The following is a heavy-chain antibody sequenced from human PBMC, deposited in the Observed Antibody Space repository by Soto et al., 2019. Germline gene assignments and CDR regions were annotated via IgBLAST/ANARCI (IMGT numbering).Heavy chain of an antibody. CDR2: IYYSGST. D-gene: IGHD6-19*01. J-gene: IGHJ4*02. Sequence: SETLSLTGTVSGGSISSSSYYWGWIRQPPGKGLEWIGSIYYSGSTYYNPSLKSRVTVSVDTSKNQFSLKLSSVTAADTAVYYCERHAAHSSGFTDYWGQGTLVTVSS. V-gene: IGHV4-39*01. CDR3: ERHAAHSSGFTDY. CDR1: GGSISSSSYY.